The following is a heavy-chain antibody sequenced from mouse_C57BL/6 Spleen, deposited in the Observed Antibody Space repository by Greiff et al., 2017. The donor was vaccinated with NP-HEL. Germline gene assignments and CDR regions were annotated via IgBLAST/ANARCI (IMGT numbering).Heavy chain of an antibody. CDR2: IDPSDSYT. J-gene: IGHJ1*03. V-gene: IGHV1-59*01. D-gene: IGHD1-1*01. CDR3: ARRGYGSSYGGWYFDV. Sequence: QVQLQQPGAELVRPGTSVKLSCKASGYTFTSYWMHWVKQRPGQGLEWIGVIDPSDSYTNYNQKFKGKATLTVDTSSSTAYMQLSSLTSEDSAVYYCARRGYGSSYGGWYFDVWGTGTTVTVSS. CDR1: GYTFTSYW.